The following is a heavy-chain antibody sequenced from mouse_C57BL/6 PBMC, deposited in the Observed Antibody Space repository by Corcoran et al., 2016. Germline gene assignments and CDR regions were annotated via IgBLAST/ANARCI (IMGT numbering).Heavy chain of an antibody. CDR3: ARWDTTVVGYFDY. J-gene: IGHJ2*01. D-gene: IGHD1-1*01. V-gene: IGHV9-3*01. Sequence: QIQLVQSGPELKKPGETVKISCKASGYTFTTYGMSWVKQAPGKGLKWMGWINTYSGVPTYADDFKGRFAFSLETSASTAYLQINNLKNEDTATYFCARWDTTVVGYFDYWGQGTTLTVSS. CDR1: GYTFTTYG. CDR2: INTYSGVP.